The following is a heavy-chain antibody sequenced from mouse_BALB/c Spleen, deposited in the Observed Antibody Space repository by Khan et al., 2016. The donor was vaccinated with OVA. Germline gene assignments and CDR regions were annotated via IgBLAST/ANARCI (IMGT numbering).Heavy chain of an antibody. CDR2: INSDGYYI. CDR1: GFTFSAYG. CDR3: ASHLTGSLAY. J-gene: IGHJ3*01. Sequence: EVQLVESGGDLVRPGGSLKLSCAASGFTFSAYGMSWVRQSPDKRLEWVATINSDGYYIYYPDSLKGRFIISRDNAKNTPYLQMRSLKSEDTAMYYCASHLTGSLAYWGQGTLVTVSA. D-gene: IGHD4-1*01. V-gene: IGHV5-6*01.